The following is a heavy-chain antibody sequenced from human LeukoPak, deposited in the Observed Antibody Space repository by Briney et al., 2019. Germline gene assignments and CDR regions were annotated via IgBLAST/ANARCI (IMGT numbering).Heavy chain of an antibody. CDR3: AKLLGVRGVIRREDAFDI. CDR1: GFTFSSYA. V-gene: IGHV3-23*01. J-gene: IGHJ3*02. CDR2: ISGSGGST. Sequence: GGSLRLSCAASGFTFSSYAMSWVRQAPGKGLEWVSAISGSGGSTYYADSVKGRFTISRDNSKNTLYLQMNSLRAEDTAVYYCAKLLGVRGVIRREDAFDIWGQGTMVTVSS. D-gene: IGHD3-10*01.